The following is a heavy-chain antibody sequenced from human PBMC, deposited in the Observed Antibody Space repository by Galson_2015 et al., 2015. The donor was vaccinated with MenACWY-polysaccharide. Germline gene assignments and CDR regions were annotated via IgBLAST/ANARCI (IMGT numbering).Heavy chain of an antibody. CDR1: GGSISSYY. CDR2: ISYTGNT. CDR3: ATCPRYAHDSSGYYPSFDY. D-gene: IGHD3-22*01. Sequence: ETLSLTCTVSGGSISSYYWSWIRRPPGKGLEWIGYISYTGNTNYNPSLKSRVAISVDTSKKQFSLKLSSVTAADTAVYYCATCPRYAHDSSGYYPSFDYWGQGTLVTVSS. J-gene: IGHJ4*02. V-gene: IGHV4-59*01.